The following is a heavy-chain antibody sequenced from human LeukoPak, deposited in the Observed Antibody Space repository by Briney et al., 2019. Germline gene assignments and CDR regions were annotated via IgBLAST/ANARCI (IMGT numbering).Heavy chain of an antibody. J-gene: IGHJ4*02. CDR3: ARLPPGDC. V-gene: IGHV3-64*04. CDR1: GFTFSTYA. CDR2: ITTNGGST. Sequence: GGSLRLSCSASGFTFSTYAMHWVRQAPGKGLEYVSAITTNGGSTYYADSVKGRFTISRDNSKNTLYLQMNNLRAEDTAVYYCARLPPGDCWGQGTLVTVSS.